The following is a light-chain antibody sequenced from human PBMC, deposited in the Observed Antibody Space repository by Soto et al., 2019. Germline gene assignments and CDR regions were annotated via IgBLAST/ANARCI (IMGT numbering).Light chain of an antibody. CDR2: EVT. J-gene: IGLJ3*02. CDR1: INDIGSYHY. Sequence: QSALTQPASMSGSPGQSITISCTGTINDIGSYHYVAWYQHHPGKAPKLIIYEVTHRPSGVSNRFSGSKSGNTASLTISGLQAEDEADYYCSSYTTTSTTFGGGTKLTVL. V-gene: IGLV2-14*01. CDR3: SSYTTTSTT.